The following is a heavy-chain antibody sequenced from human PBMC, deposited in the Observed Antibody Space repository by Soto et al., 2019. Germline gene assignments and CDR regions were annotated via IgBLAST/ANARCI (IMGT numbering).Heavy chain of an antibody. CDR3: AIGPFWSGSLDY. CDR1: GFTFSSYG. J-gene: IGHJ4*02. CDR2: IWYDGSNK. D-gene: IGHD3-3*01. V-gene: IGHV3-33*01. Sequence: PGGSLRLSCAASGFTFSSYGMHWVRQAPGKGLEWVAVIWYDGSNKYYADSVKGRFTISRDNSKNTLYLQMNSLRAEDTAVYYCAIGPFWSGSLDYWGQGTLVTVSS.